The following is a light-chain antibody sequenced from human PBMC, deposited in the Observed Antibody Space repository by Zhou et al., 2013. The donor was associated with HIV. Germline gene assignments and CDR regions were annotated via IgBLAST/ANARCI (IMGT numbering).Light chain of an antibody. Sequence: ENVLTQSPGTLSLSPGERGTLSCRASQSVSSNYLAWYQQKPGQAPRLLIYDASSRATGIPARFSGSGSGTDFTLTISSLEPEDFAVYYCQQRSNWPLTFGGGPGGDQT. V-gene: IGKV3D-20*02. J-gene: IGKJ4*01. CDR3: QQRSNWPLT. CDR1: QSVSSNY. CDR2: DAS.